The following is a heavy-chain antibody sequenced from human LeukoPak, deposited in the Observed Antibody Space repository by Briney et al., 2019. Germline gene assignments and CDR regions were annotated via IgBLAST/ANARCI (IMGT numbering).Heavy chain of an antibody. CDR2: LSSSGGDT. V-gene: IGHV3-23*01. J-gene: IGHJ3*02. Sequence: GGSLRLSCAASGFTFSNYAMSWVRQAPAKGLEWVSALSSSGGDTFYADSVKGRFTISRDTSKNTLYLQMYSLRAEDTAVYYCAREVIWFGEFHDAFDIWGQGTMVTVSS. CDR1: GFTFSNYA. D-gene: IGHD3-10*01. CDR3: AREVIWFGEFHDAFDI.